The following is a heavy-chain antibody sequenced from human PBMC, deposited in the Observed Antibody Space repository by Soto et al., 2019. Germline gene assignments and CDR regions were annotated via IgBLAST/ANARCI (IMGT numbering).Heavy chain of an antibody. J-gene: IGHJ4*02. CDR1: GGSISSGGYY. CDR2: IYYSGST. V-gene: IGHV4-31*03. CDR3: ARVAAATGLSIDY. Sequence: QVQLQESGPGLVKPSQTLSLTCTVSGGSISSGGYYWSWIRQHPGKGLEWIGYIYYSGSTYYTPSLKSRVTISEDPSKNQFSLKLSSVTAADTAVYYCARVAAATGLSIDYWGQGTLVTVSS. D-gene: IGHD2-15*01.